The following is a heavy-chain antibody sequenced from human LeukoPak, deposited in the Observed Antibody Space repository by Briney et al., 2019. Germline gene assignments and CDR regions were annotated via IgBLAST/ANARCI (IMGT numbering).Heavy chain of an antibody. CDR2: INPSGGST. V-gene: IGHV1-46*01. J-gene: IGHJ4*02. CDR3: ARDPVGDYDPYYFDY. D-gene: IGHD4-17*01. Sequence: GASVKVSCKAFGYTFTSFYMYWVRQAPGQGLEWMGIINPSGGSTSYAQKFQGRVTMTRDTSTSTVYMELSSLRSEDTAVYYCARDPVGDYDPYYFDYWGQGTLVTVSS. CDR1: GYTFTSFY.